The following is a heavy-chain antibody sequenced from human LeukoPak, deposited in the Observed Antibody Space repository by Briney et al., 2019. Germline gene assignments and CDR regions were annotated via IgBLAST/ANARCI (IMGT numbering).Heavy chain of an antibody. CDR3: ARASILVSSGYPLDY. CDR1: GGSISSTIYH. J-gene: IGHJ4*02. D-gene: IGHD3-22*01. CDR2: IYYSGST. Sequence: SETLSLTCTVSGGSISSTIYHWDWIRQPPGKGLEWIGNIYYSGSTFYNPSLKSRVTISIDSSKSQFSLRLRSVTAADTAFYYCARASILVSSGYPLDYWAQGTLVTVSS. V-gene: IGHV4-39*07.